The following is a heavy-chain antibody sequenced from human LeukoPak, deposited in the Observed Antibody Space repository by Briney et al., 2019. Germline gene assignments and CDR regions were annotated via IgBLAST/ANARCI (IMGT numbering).Heavy chain of an antibody. D-gene: IGHD3-3*01. V-gene: IGHV3-48*01. CDR2: ISSSSPTI. Sequence: GGSLRLSCAASGFTFSSYAMNWVRQAPGKGLEWVSYISSSSPTIYYADSVKGRFTISRDNAKNSLYLQMNSLRAEDTAVYYCARGNYDFWSGYNDWGQGTLVTVSS. J-gene: IGHJ4*02. CDR1: GFTFSSYA. CDR3: ARGNYDFWSGYND.